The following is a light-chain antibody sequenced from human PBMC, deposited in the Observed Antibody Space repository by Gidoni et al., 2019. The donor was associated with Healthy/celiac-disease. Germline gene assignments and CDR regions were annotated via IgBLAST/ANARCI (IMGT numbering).Light chain of an antibody. CDR1: QSVSSY. J-gene: IGKJ4*01. CDR2: DAS. CDR3: QQRSNRLT. V-gene: IGKV3-11*01. Sequence: DIVLTQSPATLSLSPGERATLACRASQSVSSYLAWYQQKPGQAPRLLIYDASNRATGIPARFSGSGYGTDFTLTISSLEPEEFAVYYCQQRSNRLTFGGGTKVEIK.